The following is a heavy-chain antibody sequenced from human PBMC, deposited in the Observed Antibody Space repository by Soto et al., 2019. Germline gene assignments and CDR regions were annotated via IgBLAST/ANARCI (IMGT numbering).Heavy chain of an antibody. D-gene: IGHD2-15*01. CDR3: AKDQDVRMVGPFDY. J-gene: IGHJ4*02. V-gene: IGHV3-23*01. CDR1: GFTSSSYA. CDR2: ISGSGGST. Sequence: EVQLLESGGGLVQPGGALRLSCAASGFTSSSYAMSWVRQAPGKGLEWVSGISGSGGSTNYADSVKGRFTISRDNSKNTLYLQMNSLGAEDTGVYYCAKDQDVRMVGPFDYWGQGTLVTVSS.